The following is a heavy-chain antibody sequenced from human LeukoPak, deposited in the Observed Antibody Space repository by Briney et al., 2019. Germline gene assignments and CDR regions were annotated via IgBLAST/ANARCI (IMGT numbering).Heavy chain of an antibody. CDR3: ARERRPTYYDFWSGYYT. CDR1: GGSFSGYY. CDR2: TNHSGST. V-gene: IGHV4-34*01. J-gene: IGHJ5*02. Sequence: SETLSLTCAVYGGSFSGYYWSWIRQPPGKGLEWIGETNHSGSTNYNPSLKSRVTISVDTSKNQFSLKLSSVTAADTAVYYCARERRPTYYDFWSGYYTWGQGTLVTASS. D-gene: IGHD3-3*01.